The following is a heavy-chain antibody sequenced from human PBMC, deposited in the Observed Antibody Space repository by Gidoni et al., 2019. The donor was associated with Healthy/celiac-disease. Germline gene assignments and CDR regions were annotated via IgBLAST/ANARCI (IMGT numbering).Heavy chain of an antibody. J-gene: IGHJ1*01. CDR3: ARGAKQHLVRNQYLQH. Sequence: QMQLQQWGAGLLKPSETLSLTCAVYGGSFSGYFWTWIRQPPGKGREWIGAINHSVSTNYNPSLKSRVTISVDTSKNQFSLKLSSVTAADTAVYYCARGAKQHLVRNQYLQHWGQGTLVTVSS. CDR2: INHSVST. CDR1: GGSFSGYF. V-gene: IGHV4-34*01. D-gene: IGHD6-13*01.